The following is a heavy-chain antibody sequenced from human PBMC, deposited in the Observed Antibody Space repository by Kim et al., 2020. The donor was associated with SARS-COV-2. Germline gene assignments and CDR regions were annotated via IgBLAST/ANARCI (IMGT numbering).Heavy chain of an antibody. D-gene: IGHD3-10*01. CDR1: GGSISSSSYY. CDR3: ARRPVGLWFGELFLDY. Sequence: SETLSLTCTVSGGSISSSSYYWGWIRQPPGKGLEWIGSIYYSGSTYYNPSLKSRVTISVDTSKNQFSLKLSSVTAADTAVYYCARRPVGLWFGELFLDYWGQGTLVTVSS. J-gene: IGHJ4*02. CDR2: IYYSGST. V-gene: IGHV4-39*01.